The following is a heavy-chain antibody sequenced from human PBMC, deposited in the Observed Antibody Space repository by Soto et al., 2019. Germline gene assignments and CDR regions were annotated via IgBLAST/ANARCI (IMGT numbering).Heavy chain of an antibody. V-gene: IGHV3-48*03. D-gene: IGHD4-4*01. Sequence: EVQLVESGGDLVQPGGSLRVSCAASGFDFSRYEMNWVHQAPGKGLEWVSYISSSGSKVNYADSVKGRFTISRDNAKNSLYLHMNSLRGEDTAVYYCARRYSKYLPLDNWGQGTLVTVSS. J-gene: IGHJ4*02. CDR2: ISSSGSKV. CDR1: GFDFSRYE. CDR3: ARRYSKYLPLDN.